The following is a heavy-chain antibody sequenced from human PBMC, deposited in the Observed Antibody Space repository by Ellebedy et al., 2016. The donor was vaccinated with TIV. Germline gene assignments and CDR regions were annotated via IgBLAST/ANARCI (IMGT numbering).Heavy chain of an antibody. V-gene: IGHV3-7*01. CDR3: ASDGSYGDYASPAHALTF. CDR2: INQDESQR. CDR1: GFTFSNYW. J-gene: IGHJ3*01. Sequence: GGSLRLSCAASGFTFSNYWMSWVRQAPGRGLEWVANINQDESQRYYVDSVKGRFTISRDNTKSSLYLQMNSLRAEDTAVYYCASDGSYGDYASPAHALTFWGQGTMVTVSS. D-gene: IGHD4-17*01.